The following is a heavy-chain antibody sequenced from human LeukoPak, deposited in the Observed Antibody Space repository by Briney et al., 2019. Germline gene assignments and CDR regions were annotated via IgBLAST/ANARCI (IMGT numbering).Heavy chain of an antibody. CDR3: ASQGNVAAGTKAYYFDY. Sequence: SETLSLTCAVYGGSNSGYYWSLIRQPAGKGLEWIGKINHSGSTNYNPSLKSRVTISVDTSKNQFSLKLSSVTAADTAVYYCASQGNVAAGTKAYYFDYWGQGTLVTVSS. J-gene: IGHJ4*02. V-gene: IGHV4-34*01. D-gene: IGHD6-13*01. CDR2: INHSGST. CDR1: GGSNSGYY.